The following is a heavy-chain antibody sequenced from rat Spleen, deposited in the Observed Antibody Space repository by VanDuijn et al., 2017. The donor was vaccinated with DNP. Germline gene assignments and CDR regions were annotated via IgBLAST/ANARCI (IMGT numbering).Heavy chain of an antibody. CDR3: ARMFYGYSDY. Sequence: EVQLVESGGGLVQPGRSLKLSCAASGFTFSAYYLAWVRQAPTRGLEWVAYIGSDGYAPYYGVSVKGRFTVSRDNAKSTLYLQMDSLRSDDTATYYCARMFYGYSDYWGQGVMVTVSS. J-gene: IGHJ2*01. V-gene: IGHV5-25*01. D-gene: IGHD1-9*01. CDR1: GFTFSAYY. CDR2: IGSDGYAP.